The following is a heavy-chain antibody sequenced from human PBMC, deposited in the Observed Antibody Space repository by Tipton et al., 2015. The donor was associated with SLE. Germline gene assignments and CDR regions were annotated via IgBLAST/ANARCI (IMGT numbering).Heavy chain of an antibody. CDR3: ARVNYDFWSGSTAWYYMDV. J-gene: IGHJ6*03. V-gene: IGHV1-18*01. Sequence: QLVQSGPEVKKPGASVKVSCKASGYTFTSYGISWVRQAPGQGLEWMGWISAYNGNTNYAQKLQGRVTMTTDTSTSTAYTELRSLRSDDTAVYYCARVNYDFWSGSTAWYYMDVWGKGTTVTVSS. CDR1: GYTFTSYG. CDR2: ISAYNGNT. D-gene: IGHD3-3*01.